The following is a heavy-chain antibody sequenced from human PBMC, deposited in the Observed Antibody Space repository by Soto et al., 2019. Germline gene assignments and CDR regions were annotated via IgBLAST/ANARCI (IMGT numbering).Heavy chain of an antibody. V-gene: IGHV4-59*01. CDR3: GRGVLWFGEFDF. CDR1: GGSISSYY. Sequence: AETLSLTCTVSGGSISSYYWSWIRQPPGKGLEWIGYIYDRGSTTYNPSLKSRVTISEDTSNNQFSLKLTSVTAADTAVYYCGRGVLWFGEFDFWGQGTLVTVSS. CDR2: IYDRGST. J-gene: IGHJ5*01. D-gene: IGHD3-10*01.